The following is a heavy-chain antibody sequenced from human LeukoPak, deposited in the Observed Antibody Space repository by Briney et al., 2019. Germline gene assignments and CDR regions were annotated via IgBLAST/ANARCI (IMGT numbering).Heavy chain of an antibody. J-gene: IGHJ4*02. CDR2: IKSKTDGGTT. CDR1: GFTFSNAW. CDR3: TTYQPWIQLWLHDY. D-gene: IGHD5-18*01. Sequence: GGSLRLSCAASGFTFSNAWMSWVRQAPGKGLEWVGRIKSKTDGGTTDYAAPVKGRFTISRDDSKNTLYLQMNSLETEDTAVYYCTTYQPWIQLWLHDYWGQGTLVTVSS. V-gene: IGHV3-15*01.